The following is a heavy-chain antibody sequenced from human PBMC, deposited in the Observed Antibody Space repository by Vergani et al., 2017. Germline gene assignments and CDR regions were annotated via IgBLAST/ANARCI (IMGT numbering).Heavy chain of an antibody. CDR1: AFTFSSYS. J-gene: IGHJ6*03. CDR2: ITSSGSYG. CDR3: ARVANWNDVGSGYYMDV. D-gene: IGHD1-1*01. Sequence: EVQLVESGGGLVKPGGSLRLSCAASAFTFSSYSMNWVRQAPGKGLEWVSSITSSGSYGYYADSVKGRFTISRDNAKNSLCLQMNSLRAEDTAVYYCARVANWNDVGSGYYMDVWGKGTTVTVSS. V-gene: IGHV3-21*01.